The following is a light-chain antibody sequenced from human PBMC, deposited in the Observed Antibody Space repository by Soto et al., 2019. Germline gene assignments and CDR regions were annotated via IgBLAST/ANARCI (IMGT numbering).Light chain of an antibody. CDR3: QQYDSSPRT. V-gene: IGKV3-20*01. CDR1: QSVSSSY. CDR2: GAS. Sequence: EIVLTQSPGTLSLSPGERATLSCRASQSVSSSYLAWYQQKPGQAPRLLIYGASSRATGIPDRFSGSGSGTDVTLTISRLEPEDFAVYYWQQYDSSPRTFGQGTKVEIK. J-gene: IGKJ1*01.